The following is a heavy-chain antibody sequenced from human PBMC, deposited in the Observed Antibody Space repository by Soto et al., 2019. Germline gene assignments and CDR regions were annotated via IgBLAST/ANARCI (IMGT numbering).Heavy chain of an antibody. CDR3: ARGYCSSTSCYENPTPHYFDY. V-gene: IGHV5-51*01. J-gene: IGHJ4*02. D-gene: IGHD2-2*01. Sequence: GESLKISCKGSGYSFTSYWIGWVRQMPGKGLEWMGIIYPGDSNTRYSPSFQGQVTISADKSISTAYLQWSSLRSEDTAVYYCARGYCSSTSCYENPTPHYFDYWGQGTLVTVSS. CDR2: IYPGDSNT. CDR1: GYSFTSYW.